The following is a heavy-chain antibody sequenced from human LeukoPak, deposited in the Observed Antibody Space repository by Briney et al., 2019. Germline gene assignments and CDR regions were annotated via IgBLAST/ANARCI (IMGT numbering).Heavy chain of an antibody. D-gene: IGHD3-10*02. V-gene: IGHV3-48*03. CDR1: GFTLSIYE. J-gene: IGHJ6*04. CDR3: AELGITMIGGV. Sequence: PGGSMRLSCAASGFTLSIYEMNWVRQAPGKGLEWVSYISSSGSNIYYADSVKGRFTISRDNAKHSLYLQMNSLRAEDTAVYYCAELGITMIGGVWGKGTTVTISS. CDR2: ISSSGSNI.